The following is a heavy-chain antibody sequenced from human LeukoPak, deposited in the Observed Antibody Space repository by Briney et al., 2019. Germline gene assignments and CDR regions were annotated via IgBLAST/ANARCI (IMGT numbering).Heavy chain of an antibody. CDR2: LYYSGST. D-gene: IGHD3-22*01. CDR1: GGSISGYY. V-gene: IGHV4-59*08. Sequence: SSETLSLTCTVSGGSISGYYWSWIRQPPGKGLEWIGYLYYSGSTNYNPSLKSRVTISVDTSKNQFSLKLNSVTAADTAVYYCARHSGYYDSLSPFDYWGQGTLVTVSS. J-gene: IGHJ4*02. CDR3: ARHSGYYDSLSPFDY.